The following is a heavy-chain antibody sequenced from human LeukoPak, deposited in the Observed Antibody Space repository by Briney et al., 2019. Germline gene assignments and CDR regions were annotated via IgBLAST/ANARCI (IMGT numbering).Heavy chain of an antibody. CDR2: IYYSGST. CDR1: GGSISSYY. V-gene: IGHV4-59*01. Sequence: SETLSLTCTVSGGSISSYYWSWIRQPPGKGLEWIGYIYYSGSTNYNPSLRSRVTISVDTSKNQFSLKLSSVTAADTAVYYCARSKYCTNGVCFDYWGQGTLVTVSS. D-gene: IGHD2-8*01. CDR3: ARSKYCTNGVCFDY. J-gene: IGHJ4*02.